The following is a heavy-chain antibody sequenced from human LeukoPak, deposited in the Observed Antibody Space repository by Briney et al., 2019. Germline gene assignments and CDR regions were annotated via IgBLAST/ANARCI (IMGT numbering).Heavy chain of an antibody. CDR2: ISGSGGST. CDR3: AKDSSWRAGSSGFNWFDP. J-gene: IGHJ5*02. CDR1: GFTFSSYA. D-gene: IGHD3-22*01. V-gene: IGHV3-23*01. Sequence: GGSLRLSCAASGFTFSSYAMSWVRQAPGKGLEWVSAISGSGGSTYYADSVKGRFTIPRDNSKNTLYLQMNSLRAEDTAVYYCAKDSSWRAGSSGFNWFDPWGQGTLVTVSS.